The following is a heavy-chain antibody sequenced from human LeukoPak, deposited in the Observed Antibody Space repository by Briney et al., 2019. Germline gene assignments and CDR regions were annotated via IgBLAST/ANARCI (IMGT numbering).Heavy chain of an antibody. CDR3: ARAYRDAFDI. CDR2: ISHSSSYI. Sequence: PGGSLRLSCAASGLTFSSYSMHWVRQAPEKGLEWVSSISHSSSYIYYADSVKGRFTISRDNAKNSLYLQMNSLRAEDTAVYYCARAYRDAFDIWGQETMVTVSS. J-gene: IGHJ3*02. V-gene: IGHV3-21*01. CDR1: GLTFSSYS.